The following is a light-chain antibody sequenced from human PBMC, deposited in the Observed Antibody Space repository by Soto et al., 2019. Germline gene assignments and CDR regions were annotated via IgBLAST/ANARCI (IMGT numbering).Light chain of an antibody. J-gene: IGKJ1*01. CDR2: GAS. CDR3: QKYCSSPWT. Sequence: EIVLTQSPGTLSLSPGERATLSCRASQSVSSNYLAWYQQKPGQAPRPLIYGASSRATSIPDRFSGSGAGTEFTLTISRLESEDLAVYYCQKYCSSPWTFGQGTTVEIK. CDR1: QSVSSNY. V-gene: IGKV3-20*01.